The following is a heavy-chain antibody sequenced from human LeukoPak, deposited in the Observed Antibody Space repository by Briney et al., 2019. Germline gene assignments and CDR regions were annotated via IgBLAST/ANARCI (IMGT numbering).Heavy chain of an antibody. CDR3: ARDGARWGYSYVYFDY. D-gene: IGHD3-10*02. Sequence: PGRSLRLSCAASGSTFSSYAMHWVRRAPGKGLEWVAVISYDGSNKYYADSVKGRFTISRDNSKNTLYLQMNSLRAEDTAVYYCARDGARWGYSYVYFDYWGQGTLVTVSS. CDR1: GSTFSSYA. J-gene: IGHJ4*02. V-gene: IGHV3-30-3*01. CDR2: ISYDGSNK.